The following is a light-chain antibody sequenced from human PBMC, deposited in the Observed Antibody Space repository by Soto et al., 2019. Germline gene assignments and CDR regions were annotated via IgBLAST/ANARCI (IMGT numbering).Light chain of an antibody. J-gene: IGKJ4*01. V-gene: IGKV3-20*01. Sequence: EIVLTQSPGTLSLSPGERATLSCRASQSVTSSYLAWYQQKPGQAPRLLIYGASSRATGIPDRFSGSGSGTDFTLTISRLEPEDFAVYYCQQYGSSPPLSFGGGTEVKIK. CDR2: GAS. CDR3: QQYGSSPPLS. CDR1: QSVTSSY.